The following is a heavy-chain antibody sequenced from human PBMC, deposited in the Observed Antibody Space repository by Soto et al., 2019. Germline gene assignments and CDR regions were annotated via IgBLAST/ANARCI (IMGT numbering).Heavy chain of an antibody. CDR1: GGSISRYY. Sequence: PSETLSLTCTVSGGSISRYYWSWIRQPPGKGLEWIGYIYYGGSTNYNPSLKSRVTISVDTSKNQFSLKLSSVTAADTAVYYCARARLSRSWWFDPWGQGTLVTVSS. D-gene: IGHD3-10*01. CDR2: IYYGGST. J-gene: IGHJ5*02. V-gene: IGHV4-59*01. CDR3: ARARLSRSWWFDP.